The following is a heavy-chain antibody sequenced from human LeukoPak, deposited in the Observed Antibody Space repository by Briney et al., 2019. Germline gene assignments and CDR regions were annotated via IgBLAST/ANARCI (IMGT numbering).Heavy chain of an antibody. J-gene: IGHJ6*04. CDR1: GFTFSNE. CDR3: AELGITMIGGV. D-gene: IGHD3-10*02. V-gene: IGHV3-48*03. CDR2: ISSSGRTM. Sequence: GGSLRLSCAASGFTFSNEMNWVRQAPGKGLEWVSYISSSGRTMYYADSVKGRFTFSRDNAKNSLYLQMNSLRAEDTAVYYCAELGITMIGGVWGKGTTVTISS.